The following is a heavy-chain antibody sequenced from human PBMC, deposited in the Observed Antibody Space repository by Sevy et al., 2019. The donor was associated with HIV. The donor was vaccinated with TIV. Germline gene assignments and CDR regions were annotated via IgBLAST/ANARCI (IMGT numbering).Heavy chain of an antibody. J-gene: IGHJ4*02. Sequence: GGSLRLSCAASGFTFSSYGMHWVRQAPGKGLEWVAFIRYDGSNKYYADSVKGRFTISRDNSKNTLYLQMNGLRAEDTAVYYGAGGYCSSTSCTRAIGYWGQGTLVTVSS. CDR3: AGGYCSSTSCTRAIGY. D-gene: IGHD2-2*01. V-gene: IGHV3-30*02. CDR1: GFTFSSYG. CDR2: IRYDGSNK.